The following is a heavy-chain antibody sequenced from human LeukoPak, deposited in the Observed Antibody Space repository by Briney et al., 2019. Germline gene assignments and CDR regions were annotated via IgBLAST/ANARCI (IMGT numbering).Heavy chain of an antibody. J-gene: IGHJ4*02. Sequence: GGSLRLSCAASGFSFSTYWMTWVRQAPGKGLEWVANINQDGSEKHYVDSVKGRFTISRDNAKNSSYLHMNSLRAEDTAVYYCARDNVRKDDYWGQGTLVTVPS. V-gene: IGHV3-7*01. D-gene: IGHD2-8*01. CDR2: INQDGSEK. CDR1: GFSFSTYW. CDR3: ARDNVRKDDY.